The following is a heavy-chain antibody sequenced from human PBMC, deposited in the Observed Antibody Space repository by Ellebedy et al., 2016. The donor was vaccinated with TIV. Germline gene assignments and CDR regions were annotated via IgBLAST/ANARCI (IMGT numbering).Heavy chain of an antibody. Sequence: SETLSLTCTVSGGSISSYYWSWIRQPPGKGLEWIGYIYYSGSTNYNPSLKSRVTISVDTSKNQFSLKLGSVTAADTAVYYCAREGSGSYSGGYNYWGQGTLVTVSS. J-gene: IGHJ4*02. CDR3: AREGSGSYSGGYNY. CDR2: IYYSGST. V-gene: IGHV4-59*01. CDR1: GGSISSYY. D-gene: IGHD3-10*01.